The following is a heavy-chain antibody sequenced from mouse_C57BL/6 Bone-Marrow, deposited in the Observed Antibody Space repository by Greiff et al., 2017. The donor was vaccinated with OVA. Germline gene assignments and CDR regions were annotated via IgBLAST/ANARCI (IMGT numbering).Heavy chain of an antibody. Sequence: VQLQQSGAELVRPGASVKLSCTASGFNIKDYYMHWVKQRPEQGLEWIGRIDPEDGDTEYAPKFQGKATMTADTSSNTAYLQLSSLTSEDTAVYYCTCYYYGSSPDYWGQGTTLTVSS. V-gene: IGHV14-1*01. CDR3: TCYYYGSSPDY. CDR2: IDPEDGDT. D-gene: IGHD1-1*01. J-gene: IGHJ2*01. CDR1: GFNIKDYY.